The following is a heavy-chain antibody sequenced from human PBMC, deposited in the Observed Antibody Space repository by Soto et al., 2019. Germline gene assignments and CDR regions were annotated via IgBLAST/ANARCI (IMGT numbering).Heavy chain of an antibody. CDR2: VYPSDSHT. D-gene: IGHD5-18*01. Sequence: PGESLKISCKGSGFSFTSQWIAWVRQMPWKGLEWMGTVYPSDSHTRYSPSFQGQVTISADKSISTAYLQWSSLKASDTAMYYCARQSGETYTPMDHWGQGTLVTVSS. CDR3: ARQSGETYTPMDH. V-gene: IGHV5-51*01. J-gene: IGHJ4*02. CDR1: GFSFTSQW.